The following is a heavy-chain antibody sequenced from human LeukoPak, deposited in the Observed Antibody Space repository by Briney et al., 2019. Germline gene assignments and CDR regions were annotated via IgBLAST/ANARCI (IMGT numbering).Heavy chain of an antibody. V-gene: IGHV3-23*01. CDR3: ASPPGIAAAGIYYYYYYMDV. CDR2: ISGSGGST. Sequence: PGGSLRLSCAASGFTFSTYATSWVRQAPGKGLEWVSAISGSGGSTYYADSVKGRFTISRDNSKNTLYLQMNSLRAEDKAVYYCASPPGIAAAGIYYYYYYMDVWGKGTTVTVSS. CDR1: GFTFSTYA. D-gene: IGHD6-13*01. J-gene: IGHJ6*03.